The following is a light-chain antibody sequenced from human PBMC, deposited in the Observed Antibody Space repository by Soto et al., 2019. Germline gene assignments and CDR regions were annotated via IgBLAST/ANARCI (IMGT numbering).Light chain of an antibody. V-gene: IGKV3-11*01. Sequence: EIVLTQSPATLSLSPGERATLSCRSSRSVSRYLAWYQQKPGQAPRLLIFDASNRATGIPARFSGSGSGTEFTLTLSSLEPEDFAVYYCQQRSNRPPFTFGPGTKVEIK. CDR1: RSVSRY. CDR2: DAS. CDR3: QQRSNRPPFT. J-gene: IGKJ3*01.